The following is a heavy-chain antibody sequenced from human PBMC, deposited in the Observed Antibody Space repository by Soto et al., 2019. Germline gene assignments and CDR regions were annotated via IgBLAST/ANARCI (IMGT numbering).Heavy chain of an antibody. CDR1: GFTFTTYG. D-gene: IGHD1-26*01. Sequence: QVQLVDSGGGVVQPGRSLRLSCAASGFTFTTYGTHWVRRAPGKGLEWVAVISYDGSHAYYADSVKGRFTISRDNSKNTLYLQINSLRAEDTAVYYCAKERTYSVASGFDYWGRGTLVTVSS. CDR3: AKERTYSVASGFDY. J-gene: IGHJ4*02. V-gene: IGHV3-30*18. CDR2: ISYDGSHA.